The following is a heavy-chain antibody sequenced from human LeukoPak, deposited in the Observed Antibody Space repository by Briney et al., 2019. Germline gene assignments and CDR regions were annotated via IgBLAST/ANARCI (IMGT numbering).Heavy chain of an antibody. CDR1: GFTFRSFA. J-gene: IGHJ4*02. CDR2: ISYDGSNK. Sequence: GSLRLSCAASGFTFRSFAMHWVRQAPGKALEWVAVISYDGSNKYYADSVKGRFSISRDNSKDTLYLQMNSLRVEDTAVYYCAQRGGLDYWGQGTLVTVSS. D-gene: IGHD3-16*01. V-gene: IGHV3-30*04. CDR3: AQRGGLDY.